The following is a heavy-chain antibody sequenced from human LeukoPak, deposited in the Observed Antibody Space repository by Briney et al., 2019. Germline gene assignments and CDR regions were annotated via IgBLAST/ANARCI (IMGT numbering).Heavy chain of an antibody. D-gene: IGHD2-8*01. Sequence: SETLSLTCTVSGGSISGYYWAWIRQPPGRVLEWIGYIHYSGNTNYNPSLKSRVTMSVDTSNNQFSLILTSVTAADTAVYYCTKIANGGLSDYWGQGTLVTVSS. CDR2: IHYSGNT. CDR1: GGSISGYY. J-gene: IGHJ4*02. V-gene: IGHV4-59*01. CDR3: TKIANGGLSDY.